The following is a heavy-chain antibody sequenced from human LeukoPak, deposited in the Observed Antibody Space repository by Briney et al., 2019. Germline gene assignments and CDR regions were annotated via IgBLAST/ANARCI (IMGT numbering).Heavy chain of an antibody. D-gene: IGHD5-12*01. J-gene: IGHJ3*02. CDR3: ASRDGGYDGGKALDI. CDR2: NYYSGST. Sequence: SETLSLTCTDSGGSISSGGYYRSWIRQHPGNGLEWLGYNYYSGSTYYNPALMSRVTISVGTSKNQFSLKRSSVTAADTAVYYCASRDGGYDGGKALDIWGQGTMVTVSS. CDR1: GGSISSGGYY. V-gene: IGHV4-31*03.